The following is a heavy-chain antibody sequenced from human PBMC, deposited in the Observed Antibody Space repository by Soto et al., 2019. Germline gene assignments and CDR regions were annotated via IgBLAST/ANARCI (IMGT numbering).Heavy chain of an antibody. Sequence: VQLVESGGGVVQPGRSLRLSCAASGFIFSSYGMHWVRQAPGKGLEWVTFISYDEYNKYYADSVKGRFTVSRDNSNDTLYLQMNSLTTDDTAIYYGAKKLEGGRGIDVWGQGTSVTVSS. V-gene: IGHV3-30*18. CDR1: GFIFSSYG. J-gene: IGHJ6*02. CDR3: AKKLEGGRGIDV. CDR2: ISYDEYNK. D-gene: IGHD3-3*01.